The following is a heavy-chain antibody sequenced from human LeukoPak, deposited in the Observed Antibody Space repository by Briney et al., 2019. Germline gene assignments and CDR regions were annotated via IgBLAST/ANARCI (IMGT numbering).Heavy chain of an antibody. CDR3: ARGRQFRRYYYDSSGYYIDY. D-gene: IGHD3-22*01. Sequence: SVKVSCKASGGTFSSYAISWVRQAPGQGLEWMGRIIPIFGTANYAQKFQGRVTITTDESTSTAYMELSSLRSEDTAVYYCARGRQFRRYYYDSSGYYIDYWGQGTLVTVSS. CDR1: GGTFSSYA. J-gene: IGHJ4*02. CDR2: IIPIFGTA. V-gene: IGHV1-69*05.